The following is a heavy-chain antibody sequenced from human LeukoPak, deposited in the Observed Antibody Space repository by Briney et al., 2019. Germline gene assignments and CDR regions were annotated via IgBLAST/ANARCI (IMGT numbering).Heavy chain of an antibody. D-gene: IGHD3-9*01. CDR2: INPSGGST. J-gene: IGHJ4*02. V-gene: IGHV1-46*03. CDR3: ARDLTQTTIKPLYYFDY. CDR1: GYTFTSYY. Sequence: ASVKVSCKASGYTFTSYYMHWVRQAPGQGLEWMGIINPSGGSTSYAQKFQGRVTMTRDTSTSTVYMELSSLRSEDTAVYYCARDLTQTTIKPLYYFDYWGQGTLFTVSS.